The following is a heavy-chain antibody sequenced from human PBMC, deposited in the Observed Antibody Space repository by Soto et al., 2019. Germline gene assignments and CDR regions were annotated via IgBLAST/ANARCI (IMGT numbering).Heavy chain of an antibody. V-gene: IGHV1-46*01. CDR1: GYPFTSYY. CDR3: ARMSIAVAGLLDY. D-gene: IGHD6-19*01. J-gene: IGHJ4*02. CDR2: INPSGGST. Sequence: SVQVSCTASGYPFTSYYMRWVRQAPGQGLEWMGIINPSGGSTSYAQKFQGRVTMTRDTSTSTVYMELSSLRSEDTAVYYCARMSIAVAGLLDYWGQGTLVTVSS.